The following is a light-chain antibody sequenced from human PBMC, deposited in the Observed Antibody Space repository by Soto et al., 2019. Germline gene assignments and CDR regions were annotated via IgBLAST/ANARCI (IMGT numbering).Light chain of an antibody. Sequence: PGERATLYCRASQSVRSDYLAWYQQKRCQAPRLLIYCASSRATGIPDRFSGSGSGTDFTLTISSLKPEDFAVYYCQQYGSSPLFAFGPGTEVDLK. J-gene: IGKJ3*01. CDR2: CAS. CDR1: QSVRSDY. CDR3: QQYGSSPLFA. V-gene: IGKV3-20*01.